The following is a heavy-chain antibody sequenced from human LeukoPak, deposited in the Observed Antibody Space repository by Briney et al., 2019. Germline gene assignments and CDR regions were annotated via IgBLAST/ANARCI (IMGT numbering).Heavy chain of an antibody. CDR3: ARLQAVEFNWFDP. CDR2: IYYSGST. D-gene: IGHD5-24*01. CDR1: GGSISSSSYY. V-gene: IGHV4-39*01. Sequence: KASETLSLTCTVSGGSISSSSYYWGWIRQPPGKGLEWIGSIYYSGSTYYNPSLKSRVTISVDTSKNQFSLKLSSVTAADTAVYYCARLQAVEFNWFDPWGQGTQVTVSS. J-gene: IGHJ5*02.